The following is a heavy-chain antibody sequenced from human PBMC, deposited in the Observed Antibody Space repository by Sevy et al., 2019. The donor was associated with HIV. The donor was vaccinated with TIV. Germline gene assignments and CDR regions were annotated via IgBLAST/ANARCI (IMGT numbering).Heavy chain of an antibody. CDR2: IYYSGSS. CDR3: ARGKGYYDSSGYYYFDY. D-gene: IGHD3-22*01. Sequence: SETLSLTCTVSGGSISSGGYYWSWIRQRPGKGLEWIRYIYYSGSSYYNPSLKSRVTISVDTSKNQFSLKLSSVTAADTAVYYCARGKGYYDSSGYYYFDYWGQGTLVTVSS. CDR1: GGSISSGGYY. V-gene: IGHV4-31*03. J-gene: IGHJ4*02.